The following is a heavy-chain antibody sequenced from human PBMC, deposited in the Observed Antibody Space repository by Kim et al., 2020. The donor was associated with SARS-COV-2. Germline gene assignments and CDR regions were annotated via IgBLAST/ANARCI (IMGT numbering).Heavy chain of an antibody. Sequence: PSLKSRVTISVDTSKNQFSLRLRSVTDADTAVYYCGSGYYFHYYCYGMDVWGQGTTVTVSS. D-gene: IGHD3-22*01. CDR3: GSGYYFHYYCYGMDV. J-gene: IGHJ6*02. V-gene: IGHV4-34*01.